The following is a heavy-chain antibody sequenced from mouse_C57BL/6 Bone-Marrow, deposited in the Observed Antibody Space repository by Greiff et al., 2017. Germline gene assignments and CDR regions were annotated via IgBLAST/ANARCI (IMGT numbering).Heavy chain of an antibody. V-gene: IGHV3-6*01. D-gene: IGHD2-4*01. CDR1: GYSITSGYY. CDR3: ASLYYDYDGGGYYFDY. CDR2: ISYDGSN. J-gene: IGHJ2*01. Sequence: EVQRVESGPGLVKPSQSLSLTCSVTGYSITSGYYWNWIRQFPGNKLEWMGYISYDGSNNYNPSLKNLISITRDTSKNQFFLKLNSVTTEDTATYYCASLYYDYDGGGYYFDYWGQGTTLTVSS.